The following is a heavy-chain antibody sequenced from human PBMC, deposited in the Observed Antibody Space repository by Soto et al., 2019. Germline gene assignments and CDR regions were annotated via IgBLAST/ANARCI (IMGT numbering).Heavy chain of an antibody. CDR1: GGSMRSSSYY. J-gene: IGHJ4*02. Sequence: SETLSLTCTVSGGSMRSSSYYWGWIRQPPGKGLEWIGSIYYSGSTYYNPSLKSRVTISVDTSKNQFSLKLSSVTAADTAVYYCARPPTDAAAGYFDYWGQGMLVT. D-gene: IGHD6-13*01. CDR2: IYYSGST. V-gene: IGHV4-39*01. CDR3: ARPPTDAAAGYFDY.